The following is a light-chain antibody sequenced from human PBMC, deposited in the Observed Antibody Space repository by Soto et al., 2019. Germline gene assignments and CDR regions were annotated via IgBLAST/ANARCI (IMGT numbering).Light chain of an antibody. Sequence: QLVLTQPPSVSEAPRQRVTISCSGSSSNIGKNAVNWYQQLPGKAPKLLIYDDDVLSSGVSDRFSASKSGTSASLAISGLQPEDEADYYCAAWDDSLNGQVFGGGTKVTVL. CDR3: AAWDDSLNGQV. J-gene: IGLJ3*02. CDR2: DDD. CDR1: SSNIGKNA. V-gene: IGLV1-36*01.